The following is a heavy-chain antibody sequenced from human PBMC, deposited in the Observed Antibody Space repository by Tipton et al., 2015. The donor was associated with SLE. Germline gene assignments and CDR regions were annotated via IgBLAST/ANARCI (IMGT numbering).Heavy chain of an antibody. CDR2: IYYSGST. V-gene: IGHV4-31*03. CDR3: ARDRGDYGDYGHAFDI. CDR1: GGSISSGGYY. D-gene: IGHD4-17*01. Sequence: LRLSCTVSGGSISSGGYYWGWIRQPPGKGLEWIGYIYYSGSTYYNPSLKSRVTISVDTSKNQFSLKLSSVTAADTAVYYCARDRGDYGDYGHAFDIWGQGTMVTVSS. J-gene: IGHJ3*02.